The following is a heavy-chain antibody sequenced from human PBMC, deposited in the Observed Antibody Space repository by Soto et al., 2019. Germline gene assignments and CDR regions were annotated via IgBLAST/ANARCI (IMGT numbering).Heavy chain of an antibody. CDR2: ISYDGSEK. D-gene: IGHD1-1*01. CDR3: ARKPETGTTVPFDY. J-gene: IGHJ4*02. CDR1: GFTFSSFG. V-gene: IGHV3-30*03. Sequence: QVQLVESGGGVVQPGRSLRLSSAASGFTFSSFGMHWVRQAPGKGLEWVAVISYDGSEKYHADSVKGRFTISRDNSKNTLYLQMNSLRAEDTAVYYCARKPETGTTVPFDYWGQGTLVTVSS.